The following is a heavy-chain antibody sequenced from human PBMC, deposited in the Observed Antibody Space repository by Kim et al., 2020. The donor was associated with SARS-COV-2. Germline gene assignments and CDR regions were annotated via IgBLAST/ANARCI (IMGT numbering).Heavy chain of an antibody. V-gene: IGHV3-7*01. D-gene: IGHD3-22*01. Sequence: VDSVKCRLNISRDNAKNSLYLQMNSLRAEDTAVYYCARDPYDSSGYPGGWGQGTLVTVSS. J-gene: IGHJ4*02. CDR3: ARDPYDSSGYPGG.